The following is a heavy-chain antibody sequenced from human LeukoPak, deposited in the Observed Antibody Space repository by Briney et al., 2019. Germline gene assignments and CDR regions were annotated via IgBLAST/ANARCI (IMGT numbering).Heavy chain of an antibody. Sequence: GGSLRLSCAASGFTFSSYWMSWVRQAPGKGLQWVANIKQDGSDKYYVDSVKGRFTISRDNAKNSLNLQMSSLRAEDTAVYYCAREGLWVGPDSGKTRHPYWEIWGQGQWSPSLQ. CDR1: GFTFSSYW. V-gene: IGHV3-7*04. D-gene: IGHD2-21*01. J-gene: IGHJ3*02. CDR2: IKQDGSDK. CDR3: AREGLWVGPDSGKTRHPYWEI.